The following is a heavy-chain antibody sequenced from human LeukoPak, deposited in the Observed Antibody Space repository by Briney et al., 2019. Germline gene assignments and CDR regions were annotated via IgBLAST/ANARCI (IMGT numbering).Heavy chain of an antibody. CDR1: GFTFSNYG. D-gene: IGHD1/OR15-1a*01. J-gene: IGHJ1*01. CDR2: ISGSGGNT. CDR3: ARNKGGLTSFQH. V-gene: IGHV3-23*01. Sequence: GGSLRLSCAASGFTFSNYGMSWVRQAPGKGLEWVSGISGSGGNTYYTDSVKGRFTISRDNSKNTLYLQMNSLRAEDTAVYYCARNKGGLTSFQHWGQGTLVTVPS.